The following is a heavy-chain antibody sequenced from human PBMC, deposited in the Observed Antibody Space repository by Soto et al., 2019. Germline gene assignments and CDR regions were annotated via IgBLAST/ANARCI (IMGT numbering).Heavy chain of an antibody. V-gene: IGHV1-46*01. CDR1: RYIFTNYY. CDR3: ARDLTSGDY. Sequence: ASGKVSCKASRYIFTNYYIHWVRQAPGQGLEWTAIINPSGGSTNYAQKFQGRVTLARDTFTNTVYMELSSLRSEDTAIYYCARDLTSGDYWGQGTLVTVSS. J-gene: IGHJ4*02. D-gene: IGHD7-27*01. CDR2: INPSGGST.